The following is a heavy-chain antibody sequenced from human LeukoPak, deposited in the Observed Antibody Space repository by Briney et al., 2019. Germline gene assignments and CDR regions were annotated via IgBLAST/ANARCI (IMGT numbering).Heavy chain of an antibody. Sequence: PGGSLRLSCAASGFTFSSYAMHWVRQAPGKGLEYVSAISSNGGSTYYANSVKGRFTISRDNSKNTLYLQMGSLRAEDMAVYYCARAEYYDSSGYYQGFFDYWGQGTLVTVSS. CDR3: ARAEYYDSSGYYQGFFDY. V-gene: IGHV3-64*01. D-gene: IGHD3-22*01. CDR2: ISSNGGST. J-gene: IGHJ4*02. CDR1: GFTFSSYA.